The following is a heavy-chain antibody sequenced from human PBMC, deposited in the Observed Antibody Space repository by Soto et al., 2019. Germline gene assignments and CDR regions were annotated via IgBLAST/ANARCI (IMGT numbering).Heavy chain of an antibody. D-gene: IGHD6-19*01. CDR1: GFNFNTYT. Sequence: GGSLRLSCAASGFNFNTYTMHWVRQAPGKGLEWVATTSYDEKNKYHADSVKGRFTISRDNSKNTLYLQMNNLRGEDTAVYYCARPYSSGWSLPFDYWGKGTLVTVS. V-gene: IGHV3-30*04. CDR2: TSYDEKNK. CDR3: ARPYSSGWSLPFDY. J-gene: IGHJ4*02.